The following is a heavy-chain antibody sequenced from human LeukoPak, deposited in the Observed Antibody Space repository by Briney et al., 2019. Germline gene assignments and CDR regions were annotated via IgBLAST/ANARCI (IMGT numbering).Heavy chain of an antibody. Sequence: PSETLSLTCTVSGGSMSSYYWSWLRQPPGKGLEWIGYIHYSGSTNYNPSVKSRVTISVDTSKNQFSLKLSSVTAADTAVYYCAREGPGDYLSRYYFDYWGQGTLVTVSS. CDR1: GGSMSSYY. J-gene: IGHJ4*02. D-gene: IGHD4-17*01. CDR2: IHYSGST. V-gene: IGHV4-59*01. CDR3: AREGPGDYLSRYYFDY.